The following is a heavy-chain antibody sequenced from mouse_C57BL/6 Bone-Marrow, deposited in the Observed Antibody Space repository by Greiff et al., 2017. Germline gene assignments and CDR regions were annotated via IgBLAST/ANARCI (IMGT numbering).Heavy chain of an antibody. CDR3: AREKGNYVYFDY. CDR2: IYPGDGDT. D-gene: IGHD2-1*01. Sequence: VQLQQSGAELVKPGASVKISCKASGYAFSSYWMNWVKQRPGKGLEWIGQIYPGDGDTNYNGKFKGKATLTADKSSSNAYMQLSSLTSEDSAVYFCAREKGNYVYFDYWGQGTTLTVSS. V-gene: IGHV1-80*01. J-gene: IGHJ2*01. CDR1: GYAFSSYW.